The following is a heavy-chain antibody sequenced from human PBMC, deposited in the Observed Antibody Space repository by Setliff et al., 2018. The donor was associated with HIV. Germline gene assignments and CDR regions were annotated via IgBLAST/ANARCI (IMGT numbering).Heavy chain of an antibody. J-gene: IGHJ4*02. Sequence: PSETLSLTCTVSGGSISSSSHYWGWIRQPPGKGLEWIGSIYYSGSTYYNPSLKSRVTISVDTSKNQFSLKLSSVTAADTAVYYCARGRRRDGYNFDYWGQGTLVTVSS. D-gene: IGHD5-12*01. V-gene: IGHV4-39*07. CDR2: IYYSGST. CDR3: ARGRRRDGYNFDY. CDR1: GGSISSSSHY.